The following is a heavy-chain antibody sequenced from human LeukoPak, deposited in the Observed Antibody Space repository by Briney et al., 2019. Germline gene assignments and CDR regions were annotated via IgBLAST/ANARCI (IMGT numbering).Heavy chain of an antibody. J-gene: IGHJ5*02. D-gene: IGHD3-10*01. Sequence: ASVKVSCKASGYTFTGYYMHWVRQAPGQGLEWMGWINPNSGGTNYAQKFQGRVTMTRDTSISTAYMELSRLRSDDTAVYYCARDVMVRGVIVNWFDPWGQGTLVTVSS. CDR1: GYTFTGYY. CDR2: INPNSGGT. CDR3: ARDVMVRGVIVNWFDP. V-gene: IGHV1-2*02.